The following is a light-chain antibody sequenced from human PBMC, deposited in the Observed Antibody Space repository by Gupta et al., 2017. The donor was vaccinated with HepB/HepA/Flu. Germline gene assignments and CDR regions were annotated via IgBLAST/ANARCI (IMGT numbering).Light chain of an antibody. Sequence: SSVLTQDTDVYVALGQTVRITCQGEGGRSDYASTYQQKPGQATGVVIFGKNKRPSGIPERCSGSSSGNTAAATITGAQAEEEADDYCYARDSSGNNHYVFGTGTKVTVL. V-gene: IGLV3-19*01. J-gene: IGLJ1*01. CDR3: YARDSSGNNHYV. CDR2: GKN. CDR1: GGRSDY.